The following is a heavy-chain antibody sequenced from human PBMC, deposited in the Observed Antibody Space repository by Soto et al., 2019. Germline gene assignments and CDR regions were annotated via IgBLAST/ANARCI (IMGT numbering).Heavy chain of an antibody. D-gene: IGHD3-3*01. V-gene: IGHV1-18*04. Sequence: GASVKVSCKASGYTFSSNSIHWVRQAPGQGLEWMGWITPFNGDTSYAQKFQGRVTMTTDTSTSTVFMELRSLRFDDTAVYYCAKNLLVTIPDAFDIWGQGTMVTVSS. CDR2: ITPFNGDT. CDR3: AKNLLVTIPDAFDI. J-gene: IGHJ3*02. CDR1: GYTFSSNS.